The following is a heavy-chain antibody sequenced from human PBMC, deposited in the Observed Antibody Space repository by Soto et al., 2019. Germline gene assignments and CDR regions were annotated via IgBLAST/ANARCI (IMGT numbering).Heavy chain of an antibody. V-gene: IGHV3-30-3*01. Sequence: QVQLVESGGGVVQPGRSLRLSCAASGFTFSSYAMHWVRQAPGKGLEWVAVISYDGSNKYYADSVKGRFTISRDNSKNTLYIQMNSLRAEDTAVYYCARFGQGLSIDYWGQGTLVTVSS. CDR1: GFTFSSYA. CDR2: ISYDGSNK. D-gene: IGHD6-19*01. J-gene: IGHJ4*02. CDR3: ARFGQGLSIDY.